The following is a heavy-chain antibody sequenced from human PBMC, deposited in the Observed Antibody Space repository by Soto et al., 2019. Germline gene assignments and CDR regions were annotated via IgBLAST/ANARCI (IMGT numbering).Heavy chain of an antibody. J-gene: IGHJ4*02. D-gene: IGHD3-22*01. V-gene: IGHV1-18*01. CDR1: GYTFTNYG. CDR2: ISTYNGNI. Sequence: ASVKVSCKASGYTFTNYGISWVRQAPGQGLEWMGWISTYNGNINYAQKVQGRVTMTTDTSTSTAYMELRSLRSDDTAVYYCARDQEDDYYDSSGYFDYWGQGTLVTVSS. CDR3: ARDQEDDYYDSSGYFDY.